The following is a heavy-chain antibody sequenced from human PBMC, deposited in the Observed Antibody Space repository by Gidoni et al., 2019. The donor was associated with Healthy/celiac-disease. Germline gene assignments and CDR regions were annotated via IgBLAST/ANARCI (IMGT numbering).Heavy chain of an antibody. CDR1: GASISSYY. D-gene: IGHD6-6*01. V-gene: IGHV4-59*01. Sequence: QVQLQESGPGLVKPSETLSLTCTVSGASISSYYWRWIRQPPGKGLEWIGYIYYSGSTNYNPSLKSRVTISVDTSKNQFSLKLSSVTAADTAVYYCALSTPYSSSSPFDYWGQGTLVTVSS. CDR2: IYYSGST. J-gene: IGHJ4*02. CDR3: ALSTPYSSSSPFDY.